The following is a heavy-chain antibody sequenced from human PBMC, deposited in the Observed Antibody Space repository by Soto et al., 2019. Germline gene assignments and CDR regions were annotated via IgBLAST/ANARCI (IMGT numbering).Heavy chain of an antibody. J-gene: IGHJ6*01. D-gene: IGHD6-25*01. CDR3: ARDPASSMDV. Sequence: QVQLVESGGGVVQPGRSLRLSCAAARYRFSSHGMHWVRQAPGKGLEWVAVIWYDGSKKCYADSVKGRFIVSRDDSKNTLYLEMNSLRAEDTAVDYCARDPASSMDVWGQGTTVTVSS. V-gene: IGHV3-33*01. CDR2: IWYDGSKK. CDR1: RYRFSSHG.